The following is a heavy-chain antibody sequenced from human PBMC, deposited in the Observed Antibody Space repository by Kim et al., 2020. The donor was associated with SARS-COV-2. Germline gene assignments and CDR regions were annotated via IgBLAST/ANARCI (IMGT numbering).Heavy chain of an antibody. J-gene: IGHJ6*02. V-gene: IGHV3-33*01. D-gene: IGHD3-10*01. CDR1: GFTFSSYG. Sequence: GGSLRLSCAASGFTFSSYGMHWVRQAPGKGLEWVAVIWYDGSNKYYADSVKGRFTISRDNSKNTLYLQMNSLSAEDTAVYYCARDHQSITMVRGVIIKAGMDVWGQGTTVTVSS. CDR3: ARDHQSITMVRGVIIKAGMDV. CDR2: IWYDGSNK.